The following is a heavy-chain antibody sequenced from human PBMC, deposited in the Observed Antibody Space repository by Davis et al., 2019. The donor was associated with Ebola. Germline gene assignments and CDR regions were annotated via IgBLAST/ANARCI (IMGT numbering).Heavy chain of an antibody. J-gene: IGHJ3*02. CDR3: TRRDSGSYYHAFDI. Sequence: GESLKISCAASGFTFSGSAMHWVRQASGKGLEWVGRIRSKANSYATAYAASVKGRFTISRDDSKNTAYLQMNSLKTEDTAVYYCTRRDSGSYYHAFDIWGQGTMVTVSS. CDR1: GFTFSGSA. V-gene: IGHV3-73*01. D-gene: IGHD1-26*01. CDR2: IRSKANSYAT.